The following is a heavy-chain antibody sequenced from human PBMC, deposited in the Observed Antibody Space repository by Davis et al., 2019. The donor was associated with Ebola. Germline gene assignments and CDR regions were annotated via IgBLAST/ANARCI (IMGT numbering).Heavy chain of an antibody. CDR3: ALRVGGDY. J-gene: IGHJ4*02. V-gene: IGHV1-69*13. Sequence: SVKVSCKAFGGTFSNFAISWVRKAPGQGLEWVGGIIPLFGTTNYAQKFKGRVTITADESTTSAYMELSSLRSEDTAMYYCALRVGGDYWGQGTPVTVSS. CDR1: GGTFSNFA. CDR2: IIPLFGTT. D-gene: IGHD3-10*01.